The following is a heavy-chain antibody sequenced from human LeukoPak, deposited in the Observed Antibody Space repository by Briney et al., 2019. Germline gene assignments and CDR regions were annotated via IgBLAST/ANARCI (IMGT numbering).Heavy chain of an antibody. V-gene: IGHV3-7*01. CDR1: GFFFSNYW. Sequence: GGSLRLSCAASGFFFSNYWMSWVRQAPGKGLEWVASVKPDGRQDYYLGSVKGRFTIYRDNAENSLYLQMSSLRVEDAAVYCCVRLMGGVNNYYCWGQGTLVTVS. D-gene: IGHD1-20*01. CDR2: VKPDGRQD. CDR3: VRLMGGVNNYYC. J-gene: IGHJ4*02.